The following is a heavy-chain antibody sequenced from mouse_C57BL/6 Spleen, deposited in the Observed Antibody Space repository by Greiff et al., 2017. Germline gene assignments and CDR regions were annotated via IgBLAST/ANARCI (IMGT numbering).Heavy chain of an antibody. CDR3: ARCDYGSSPYYFDY. CDR2: IDPSDSYT. J-gene: IGHJ2*01. CDR1: GYTFTSYW. D-gene: IGHD1-1*01. V-gene: IGHV1-59*01. Sequence: QVQLQQPGAELVRPGTSVKLSCKASGYTFTSYWMHWVKQRPGQGLEWIGVIDPSDSYTNYNQKFKGKATLTVDTSSSTAYMQLSSLTSDDSAVYYCARCDYGSSPYYFDYWGQGTTLTVSS.